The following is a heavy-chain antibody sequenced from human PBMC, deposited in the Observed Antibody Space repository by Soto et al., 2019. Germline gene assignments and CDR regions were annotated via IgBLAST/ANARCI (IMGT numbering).Heavy chain of an antibody. Sequence: SETLSLTCTLSGHSISSNYYWGWIRQAPGKGPEWIASIYHTGSTSYNPSLKSRVTISEDTSKNQFSLRLSSVTAADTAVYYCVRAQYSSSWYGVYWGQGTLVTVSS. D-gene: IGHD6-13*01. J-gene: IGHJ4*02. CDR2: IYHTGST. CDR1: GHSISSNYY. CDR3: VRAQYSSSWYGVY. V-gene: IGHV4-38-2*02.